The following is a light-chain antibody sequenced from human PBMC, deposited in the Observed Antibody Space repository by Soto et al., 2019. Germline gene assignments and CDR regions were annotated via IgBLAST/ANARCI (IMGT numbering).Light chain of an antibody. CDR2: KAS. Sequence: IQITQSAFNVSASVGDRIIITCRASQSISSRLAWYQQKPGKAPKLLIYKASTLKSGVPSRFSGSGSGTDFTLTISSLQPEDFATYYCQQSYSTPLTFGGGTKVDIK. CDR3: QQSYSTPLT. J-gene: IGKJ4*01. V-gene: IGKV1-5*03. CDR1: QSISSR.